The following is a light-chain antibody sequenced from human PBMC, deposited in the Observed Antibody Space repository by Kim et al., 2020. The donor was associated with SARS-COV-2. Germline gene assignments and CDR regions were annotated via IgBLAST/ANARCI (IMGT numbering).Light chain of an antibody. CDR1: QSVSSNY. CDR3: QQFDDSPMT. J-gene: IGKJ1*01. Sequence: EIVLTQSPGTLSLSPGERATLSCRASQSVSSNYLAWYQQKPGQTPRLLIYGASTRATGIPDRFSGSGSGTDFTLTISRLEPEDFAVYYCQQFDDSPMTFGQGTKVDIK. CDR2: GAS. V-gene: IGKV3-20*01.